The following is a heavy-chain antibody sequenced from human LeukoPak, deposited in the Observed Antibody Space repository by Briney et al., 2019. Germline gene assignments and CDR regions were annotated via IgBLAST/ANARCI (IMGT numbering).Heavy chain of an antibody. J-gene: IGHJ4*02. CDR1: GYTFTGDY. CDR2: INPNSGGT. V-gene: IGHV1-2*02. Sequence: ASVKVSCKASGYTFTGDYMHWVRQAPGQGLEWMGWINPNSGGTNYAQKFQGRVTMTRDTSISTAYMELSRLRSDDTAVYYCARSIRRGYCSGGSCYFDYWGQGTLVTVSS. CDR3: ARSIRRGYCSGGSCYFDY. D-gene: IGHD2-15*01.